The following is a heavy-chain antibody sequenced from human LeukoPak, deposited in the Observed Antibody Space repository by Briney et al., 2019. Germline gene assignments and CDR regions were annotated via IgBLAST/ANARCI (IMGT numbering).Heavy chain of an antibody. J-gene: IGHJ4*02. D-gene: IGHD4-17*01. CDR3: AKDAYTVTTPNYFDY. V-gene: IGHV3-48*01. CDR2: ISSFSGTI. Sequence: GGSLRLSCVASGITFSSYSMNWVRQAPGKGLEWVSYISSFSGTINYADSVKGRFTISRDNSKNTLYLQMNSLRAEDTAVYYCAKDAYTVTTPNYFDYWGQGTLVTVSS. CDR1: GITFSSYS.